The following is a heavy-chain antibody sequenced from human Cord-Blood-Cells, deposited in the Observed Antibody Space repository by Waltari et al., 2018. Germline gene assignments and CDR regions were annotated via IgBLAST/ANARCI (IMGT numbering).Heavy chain of an antibody. Sequence: QVQLVESGGGVVQPGRSLRLSCAASGFTFSSYAMHWVRQAPGKGLEWVAVISYDGSNKYYADAVKGRFTISRDNSKNTLCLQMNSLRAEDTAVYYCARGPITGVDYWGQGTLVTVSS. J-gene: IGHJ4*02. V-gene: IGHV3-30-3*01. CDR2: ISYDGSNK. CDR1: GFTFSSYA. D-gene: IGHD1-20*01. CDR3: ARGPITGVDY.